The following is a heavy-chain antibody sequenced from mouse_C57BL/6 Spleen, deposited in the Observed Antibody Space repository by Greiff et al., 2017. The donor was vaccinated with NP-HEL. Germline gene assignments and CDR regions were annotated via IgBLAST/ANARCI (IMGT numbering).Heavy chain of an antibody. CDR3: ARSEGIITTVVARYYAMDY. J-gene: IGHJ4*01. CDR1: GYTFTDYY. D-gene: IGHD1-1*01. Sequence: EVKLQESGPVLVKPGASVKMSCKASGYTFTDYYMNWVKQSHGKSLEWIGVINPYNGGTSYNQKFKGKATLTVDKSSSTAYMELNSLTSEDSAVYYCARSEGIITTVVARYYAMDYWGQGTSVTVSS. V-gene: IGHV1-19*01. CDR2: INPYNGGT.